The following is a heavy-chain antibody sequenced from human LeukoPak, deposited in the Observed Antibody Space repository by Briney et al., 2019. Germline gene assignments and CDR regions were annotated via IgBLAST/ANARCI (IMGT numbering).Heavy chain of an antibody. V-gene: IGHV5-51*01. J-gene: IGHJ3*02. D-gene: IGHD1-26*01. CDR1: GYPLNPQW. Sequence: GESLRISLQGSGYPLNPQWNGWVRPIPGKGPELVGIIHPGDSYTRFSPSFQGQVTLSADKSHTSAYLQWSSLNASDTAMYYCGRHQRSGIYGAFDIWGEGTMVTVSS. CDR2: IHPGDSYT. CDR3: GRHQRSGIYGAFDI.